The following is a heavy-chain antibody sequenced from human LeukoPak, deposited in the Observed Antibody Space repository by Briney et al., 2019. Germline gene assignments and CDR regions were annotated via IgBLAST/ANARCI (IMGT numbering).Heavy chain of an antibody. CDR2: IKPNSGGT. V-gene: IGHV1-2*02. Sequence: VKVSCKASGYTFAGYYLHWVRQAPGQGLEWMGWIKPNSGGTQYAQKFQGRVTMARDTSISTAYMELSRLQSDDTAVYYCASAESHDYGETWGQGTLVAVSS. D-gene: IGHD4-17*01. J-gene: IGHJ4*02. CDR3: ASAESHDYGET. CDR1: GYTFAGYY.